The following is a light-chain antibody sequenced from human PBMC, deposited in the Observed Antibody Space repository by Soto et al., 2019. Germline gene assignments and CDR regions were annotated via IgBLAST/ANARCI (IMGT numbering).Light chain of an antibody. Sequence: DIQMTQSPSTLSASVGDRVTITCRASQSISTWLAWYQQKPGKAPKLLIYDAFYLERGVPSRFSGSGSRTEFTLTIISLQPDDLATDYCQQYNSFWTFGQGTKVEI. J-gene: IGKJ1*01. V-gene: IGKV1-5*01. CDR2: DAF. CDR3: QQYNSFWT. CDR1: QSISTW.